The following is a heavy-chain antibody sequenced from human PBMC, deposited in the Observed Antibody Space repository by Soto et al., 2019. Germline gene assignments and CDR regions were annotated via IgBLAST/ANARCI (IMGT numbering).Heavy chain of an antibody. D-gene: IGHD3-16*02. CDR2: MNPNSGNT. V-gene: IGHV1-8*02. Sequence: ASVKVSCKASGGTFSSYDINWVRQATGRGLEWIGWMNPNSGNTGYAQKYQGRVTMTRNTSITTAYMELSSLTSEDTAVYYCLRCLAEYDSVWERYRHTGIASWGLGTLVTVSS. J-gene: IGHJ4*02. CDR3: LRCLAEYDSVWERYRHTGIAS. CDR1: GGTFSSYD.